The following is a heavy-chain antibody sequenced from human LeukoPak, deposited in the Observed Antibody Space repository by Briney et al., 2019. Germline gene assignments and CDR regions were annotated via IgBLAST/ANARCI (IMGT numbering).Heavy chain of an antibody. CDR2: MNPNSGNT. V-gene: IGHV1-8*01. CDR3: ARGMITMVRGALYNWFDP. Sequence: GASVKVSCKASGYTFTSYDINWVRQATGQGLEWMGWMNPNSGNTGYAQKFQGRVTMTRNTSISTAYMEPSSLRSEDTAVYYCARGMITMVRGALYNWFDPWGQGTLVTVSS. J-gene: IGHJ5*02. CDR1: GYTFTSYD. D-gene: IGHD3-10*01.